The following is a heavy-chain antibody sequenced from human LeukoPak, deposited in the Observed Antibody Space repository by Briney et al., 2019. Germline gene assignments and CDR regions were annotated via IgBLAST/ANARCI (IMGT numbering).Heavy chain of an antibody. V-gene: IGHV3-7*01. Sequence: PGGSLRLSCAASGFTFSTYWMSWVRQAPGKGLEWVANIKEGGSEKYYVDSVKGRFTISRDNAKNSLYLQMNSLRAEETAGYYCARGGGYYFDYLGQGTLVTVSS. D-gene: IGHD5-24*01. CDR1: GFTFSTYW. J-gene: IGHJ4*02. CDR2: IKEGGSEK. CDR3: ARGGGYYFDY.